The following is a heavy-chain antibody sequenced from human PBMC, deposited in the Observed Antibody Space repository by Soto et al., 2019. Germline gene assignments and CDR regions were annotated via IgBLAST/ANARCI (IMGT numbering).Heavy chain of an antibody. Sequence: QVQLQESGPGLVEPSGTLSLTCAVSGGSVSSTNWWSWVRQPPGKGLDWIGEIYHSGSTYYNPSLKRRVTISVDKSKNQFSLRLSSVTAADTAVYFCARDRAVSARGSFDYWGQGTLVTVSS. CDR1: GGSVSSTNW. D-gene: IGHD6-19*01. J-gene: IGHJ4*02. CDR2: IYHSGST. V-gene: IGHV4-4*02. CDR3: ARDRAVSARGSFDY.